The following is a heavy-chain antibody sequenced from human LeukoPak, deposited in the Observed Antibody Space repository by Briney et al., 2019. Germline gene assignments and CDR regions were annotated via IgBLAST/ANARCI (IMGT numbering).Heavy chain of an antibody. Sequence: GGSLRLSCTASGFTFSSFGMHWVRQAPGKGLEWVSLINWDGDSTSYADSVKGRFFISRDSSKNSLHLQMNSLRSEDTALYYCVKDYYYDSRGYSALDYWGQGTLVSVSS. V-gene: IGHV3-43*01. D-gene: IGHD3-22*01. CDR3: VKDYYYDSRGYSALDY. CDR1: GFTFSSFG. CDR2: INWDGDST. J-gene: IGHJ4*02.